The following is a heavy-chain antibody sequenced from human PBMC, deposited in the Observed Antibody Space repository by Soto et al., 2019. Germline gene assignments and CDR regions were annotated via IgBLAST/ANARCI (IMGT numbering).Heavy chain of an antibody. CDR1: GLTFRSYA. V-gene: IGHV3-23*01. J-gene: IGHJ4*02. CDR3: AKGRKPDHDDGLCAFDS. D-gene: IGHD3-3*01. Sequence: GEFLKISCVVSGLTFRSYAMSWVRQAPGKGLEWVSGISGGGGGTYYADSVKGRFTISRDPSTTTLFLDMYSLGAEDTAIYYCAKGRKPDHDDGLCAFDSWGQGVLVTISS. CDR2: ISGGGGGT.